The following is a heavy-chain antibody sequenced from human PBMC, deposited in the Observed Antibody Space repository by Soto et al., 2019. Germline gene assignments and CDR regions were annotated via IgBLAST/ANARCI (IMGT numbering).Heavy chain of an antibody. D-gene: IGHD1-26*01. CDR3: ARERGA. CDR1: GYTFTDYR. V-gene: IGHV1-46*01. J-gene: IGHJ4*02. CDR2: INPSGGST. Sequence: QVQLVQSGAEVKEPGASVKVSCKASGYTFTDYRMHWVRQAPGQGLEWMGMINPSGGSTSYAQKFQGRVTMTRDTSTSTVCMELSRLRSEDTAVYYCARERGAWGQGTLFTVSS.